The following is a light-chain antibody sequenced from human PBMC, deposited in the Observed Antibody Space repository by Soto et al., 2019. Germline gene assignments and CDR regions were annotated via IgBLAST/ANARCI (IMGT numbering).Light chain of an antibody. Sequence: QSALTQPPSVSGSPGQSVTISCTGTSSDVGSYNRVSWYQQPPGTAPKLMIYEVSNRPSGVPDRFYGSKSGNMASLTISGLQAEDEADYYCSSYTSSSTVVFGGGTKLTVL. CDR2: EVS. CDR3: SSYTSSSTVV. CDR1: SSDVGSYNR. V-gene: IGLV2-18*02. J-gene: IGLJ2*01.